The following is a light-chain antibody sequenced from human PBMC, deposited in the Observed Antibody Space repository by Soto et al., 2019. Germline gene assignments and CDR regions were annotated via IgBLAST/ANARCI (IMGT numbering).Light chain of an antibody. CDR3: QQYTGYPVT. CDR2: KAS. Sequence: DIQMTQSPSTLSASVGDSVTITCRASQSISNWLAWYQQKPGKAPKLLIYKASILESGVPSGFSGSGSGTEFTLTSSSLQPDDFATYYCQQYTGYPVTFGQGTRLEIK. CDR1: QSISNW. V-gene: IGKV1-5*03. J-gene: IGKJ5*01.